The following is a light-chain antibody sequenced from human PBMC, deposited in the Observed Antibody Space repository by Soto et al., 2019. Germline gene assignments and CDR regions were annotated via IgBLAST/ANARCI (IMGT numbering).Light chain of an antibody. CDR3: QQSYNTPRT. CDR1: QSISNY. Sequence: DIQMTQSPSSLSASVGDRVSITFRASQSISNYLNWYQQKPGKAPKVLIYAASSLQSGVPSRFSGSGSGTDFTLTISSLQPEDFATYYCQQSYNTPRTFGQGTKVDIK. CDR2: AAS. J-gene: IGKJ1*01. V-gene: IGKV1-39*01.